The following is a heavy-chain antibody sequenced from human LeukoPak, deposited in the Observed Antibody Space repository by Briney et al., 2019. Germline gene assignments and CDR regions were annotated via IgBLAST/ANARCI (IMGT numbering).Heavy chain of an antibody. CDR2: VYPDGYVK. V-gene: IGHV3-7*01. J-gene: IGHJ4*02. CDR1: GFTFGTYW. D-gene: IGHD4-17*01. CDR3: ARLFGGVTTFDY. Sequence: GGSLRLSCAGSGFTFGTYWMSWVRQGPGKGLEWVASVYPDGYVKKYVDSVNGRFTISRDNAKNSLFLQMNSLKAEDTAVYYCARLFGGVTTFDYWGQGTLVSVSP.